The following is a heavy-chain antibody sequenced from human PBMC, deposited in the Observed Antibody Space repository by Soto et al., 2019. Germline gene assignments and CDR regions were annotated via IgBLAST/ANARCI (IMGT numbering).Heavy chain of an antibody. CDR1: GYTFIAYY. Sequence: ASVNVSCKASGYTFIAYYVHWVRQAPGQGLEWMGWINPNNGDTDYAQKFQGRVTMTRDTSIRTAYLELRSLISDDTAVYYCARGKDIVLPGPNWFDPWGQGTLVTVSS. CDR2: INPNNGDT. D-gene: IGHD2-8*02. J-gene: IGHJ5*02. V-gene: IGHV1-2*02. CDR3: ARGKDIVLPGPNWFDP.